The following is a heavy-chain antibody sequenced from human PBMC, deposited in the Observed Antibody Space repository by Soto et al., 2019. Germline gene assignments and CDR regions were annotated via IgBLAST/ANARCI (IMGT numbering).Heavy chain of an antibody. V-gene: IGHV3-11*01. Sequence: QVQLVESGGGLVKPGGSLRLSCAASGFTFSDYYMTWIRQAPGKGLKWISFISGSGKTIHFADSLEGRFTISRDNAKNSVYLEMNSLRAEDTAVYYCARDAGYSSSLYFSWFDPWGPGTLVTVSS. J-gene: IGHJ5*02. CDR3: ARDAGYSSSLYFSWFDP. D-gene: IGHD6-13*01. CDR1: GFTFSDYY. CDR2: ISGSGKTI.